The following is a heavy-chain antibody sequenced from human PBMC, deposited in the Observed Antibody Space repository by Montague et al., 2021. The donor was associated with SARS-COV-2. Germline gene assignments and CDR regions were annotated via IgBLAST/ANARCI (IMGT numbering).Heavy chain of an antibody. J-gene: IGHJ5*02. Sequence: SLRLSCAASGFTLSNSPMSWVRQAPGKGLEWVSVIHSAGRGTYYSDSXXGRFTISRDNLKNTVYLQMNSLRDVDTALYYCAKVGDILTGYSLINLDAWGQGTLVVVSS. V-gene: IGHV3-23*03. CDR3: AKVGDILTGYSLINLDA. D-gene: IGHD3-9*01. CDR2: IHSAGRGT. CDR1: GFTLSNSP.